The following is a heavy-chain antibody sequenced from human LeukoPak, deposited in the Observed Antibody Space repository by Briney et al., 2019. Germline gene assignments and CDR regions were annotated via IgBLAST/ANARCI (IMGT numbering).Heavy chain of an antibody. CDR2: INPNSGGT. V-gene: IGHV1-2*02. Sequence: ASVKVSCKASGYTFTGNYIYWVRQAPGQGLEWMGWINPNSGGTNYAQKFQGRVTMTRDTSISTAYMELSRLGSDDTAVYYCARDYSSSWYAEYFQHWGQGTLVTVSS. D-gene: IGHD6-13*01. CDR1: GYTFTGNY. CDR3: ARDYSSSWYAEYFQH. J-gene: IGHJ1*01.